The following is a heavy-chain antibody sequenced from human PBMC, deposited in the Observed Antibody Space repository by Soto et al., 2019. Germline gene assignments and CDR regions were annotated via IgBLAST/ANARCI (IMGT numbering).Heavy chain of an antibody. Sequence: RSCAACGISLSDAWMTWVRQAPGKRLEWVGRIKSQGEGGTTEYGAPVKGRCTISRDDSENTLHLQMNSLKTDDTAVYYCATFRSYSGSWGHGTLVSVS. V-gene: IGHV3-15*01. CDR3: ATFRSYSGS. J-gene: IGHJ5*01. D-gene: IGHD1-26*01. CDR1: GISLSDAW. CDR2: IKSQGEGGTT.